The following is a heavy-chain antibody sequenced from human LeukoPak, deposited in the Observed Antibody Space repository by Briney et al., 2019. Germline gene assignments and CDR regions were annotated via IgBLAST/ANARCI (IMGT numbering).Heavy chain of an antibody. V-gene: IGHV3-30*04. CDR2: ISYDGSNK. J-gene: IGHJ4*02. D-gene: IGHD2-21*02. Sequence: GGSLRLSCAASGFTFSSYAMQWVRQAPGKGLEWVAVISYDGSNKYYADSVKGRFTISRDNSKNTLYLQMNSLRAEDTAVYYCARDQDIVVVTAIWYYWGQGTLVTVSS. CDR3: ARDQDIVVVTAIWYY. CDR1: GFTFSSYA.